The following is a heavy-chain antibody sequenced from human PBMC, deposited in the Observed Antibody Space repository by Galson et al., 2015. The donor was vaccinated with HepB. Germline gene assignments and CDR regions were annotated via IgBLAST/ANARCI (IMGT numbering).Heavy chain of an antibody. CDR2: IDPSDSYT. CDR1: GYSFISYW. Sequence: QSGAEVKKPGESLRISCKGSGYSFISYWISWVRQMPGKGLEWMGTIDPSDSYTNYSPSFQGHVTISADKSISTAYLQWSSLKASDTAMNYCARWDTGGLGSSSLGRYYYGMDVWGQGTTVTVSS. J-gene: IGHJ6*02. D-gene: IGHD6-6*01. CDR3: ARWDTGGLGSSSLGRYYYGMDV. V-gene: IGHV5-10-1*01.